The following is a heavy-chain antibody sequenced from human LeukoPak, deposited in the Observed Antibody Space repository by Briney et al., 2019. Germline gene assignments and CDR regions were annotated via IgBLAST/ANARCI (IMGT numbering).Heavy chain of an antibody. CDR1: GGYIGSYD. J-gene: IGHJ3*02. V-gene: IGHV4-59*08. CDR3: VRRGGTLDAFDI. CDR2: ISYSGTT. Sequence: SETLSLTCSISGGYIGSYDWSWIRQPPGKGLEWIRYISYSGTTTYNPSLNSRVTISGDTSKNQFSLKVSSVTAADTALYYCVRRGGTLDAFDIWGQGTMVSVSS. D-gene: IGHD3-10*01.